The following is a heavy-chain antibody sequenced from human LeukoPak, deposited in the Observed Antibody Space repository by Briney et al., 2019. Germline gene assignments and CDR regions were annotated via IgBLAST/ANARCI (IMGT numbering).Heavy chain of an antibody. J-gene: IGHJ4*02. V-gene: IGHV4-39*01. Sequence: SETLSLTCTVSGGSISSSSYYWGRIRQPPGKGLEWIGSIYYSGSTYYNPSLKSRVTISVDTSRNQFSLKLSSVTAADTAVYYCVGYYDSSGHYFDYWGQGTLVTVSS. CDR2: IYYSGST. CDR3: VGYYDSSGHYFDY. D-gene: IGHD3-22*01. CDR1: GGSISSSSYY.